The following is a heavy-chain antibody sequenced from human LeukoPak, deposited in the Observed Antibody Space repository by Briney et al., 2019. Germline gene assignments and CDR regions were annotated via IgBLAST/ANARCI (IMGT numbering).Heavy chain of an antibody. J-gene: IGHJ6*02. Sequence: PSETLSLTCTVSGGSISSSSYFWGWIRQPPGKGLEWIGSFYYSGSTYYNPSLKSRLTISVDTSKNQFSLNLSSVTAADTAVYYCARDLYGSPYGMDVWGQGTTVTVPS. CDR2: FYYSGST. CDR1: GGSISSSSYF. V-gene: IGHV4-39*01. D-gene: IGHD3-10*01. CDR3: ARDLYGSPYGMDV.